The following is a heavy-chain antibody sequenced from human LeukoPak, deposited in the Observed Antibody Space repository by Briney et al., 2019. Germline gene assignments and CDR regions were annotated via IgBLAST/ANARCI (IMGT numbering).Heavy chain of an antibody. CDR3: ARGRGMTTVVTSTGDFDY. D-gene: IGHD4-23*01. CDR2: ISAYNGNT. J-gene: IGHJ4*03. Sequence: ASVKVSCKASGYTFTSYGISWVRQAPGQGLEWMGWISAYNGNTNYAQKLQGRVTMTTDTSTSTAYMELRSLRSDDTAVYYCARGRGMTTVVTSTGDFDYWGQGTTVTVSS. CDR1: GYTFTSYG. V-gene: IGHV1-18*01.